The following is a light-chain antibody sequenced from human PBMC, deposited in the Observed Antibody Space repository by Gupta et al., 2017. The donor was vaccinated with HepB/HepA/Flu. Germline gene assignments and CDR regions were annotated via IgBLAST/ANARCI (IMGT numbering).Light chain of an antibody. CDR1: ILPRKY. J-gene: IGLJ2*01. CDR3: YSKDNTGHPL. Sequence: YELTQPPSVSVSPGQTATMTCSGDILPRKYAYWYHQRPGQAPLLVIYEDRKRPSGIPERFSASSSGTVATLTISGAQVEDEGDYYCYSKDNTGHPLFGGGTKMSVL. V-gene: IGLV3-10*01. CDR2: EDR.